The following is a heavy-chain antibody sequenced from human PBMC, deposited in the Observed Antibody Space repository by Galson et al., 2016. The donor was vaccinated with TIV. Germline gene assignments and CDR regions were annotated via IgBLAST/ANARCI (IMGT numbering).Heavy chain of an antibody. Sequence: SVKVSCKASGYRFIGYYIHWVRQAPGRGPEWMGCINPGNGDTKYAQIFQGSVTLTWDTSVSTAYMELTSLRSDDTAVYFCAKESDWGVADFDFWGQGTPVSVSS. CDR3: AKESDWGVADFDF. CDR1: GYRFIGYY. J-gene: IGHJ4*02. CDR2: INPGNGDT. V-gene: IGHV1-2*02. D-gene: IGHD2-21*01.